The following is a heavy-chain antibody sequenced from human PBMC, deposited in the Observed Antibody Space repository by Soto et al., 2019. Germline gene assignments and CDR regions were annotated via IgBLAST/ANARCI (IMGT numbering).Heavy chain of an antibody. CDR2: IYYSGST. D-gene: IGHD5-18*01. CDR3: ARRYGSCFDY. CDR1: GGSISSYY. V-gene: IGHV4-59*08. J-gene: IGHJ4*02. Sequence: PSATLSLTCTVSGGSISSYYWSWIRQPPGKGLEWIGYIYYSGSTNYNPSLKSRVTISVDTSKNQFSLKLSSVTAADTDVYYCARRYGSCFDYWGQGTLVTVSS.